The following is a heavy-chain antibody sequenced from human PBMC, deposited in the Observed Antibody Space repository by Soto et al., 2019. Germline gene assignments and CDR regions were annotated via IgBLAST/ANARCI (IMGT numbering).Heavy chain of an antibody. CDR2: ISAYNGNT. V-gene: IGHV1-18*04. CDR3: ARGGPEYCSSTSCYGYYYYYGMDV. Sequence: QVQLVQSGAEVKKPGASVKVSCKASGYTFTSYGISWVRQAPGQGLEWMGWISAYNGNTNYAQKLQGRVTMTTDTSTSTDYMELRSLRSDDTAVYYCARGGPEYCSSTSCYGYYYYYGMDVWGQGTTVTVSS. CDR1: GYTFTSYG. J-gene: IGHJ6*02. D-gene: IGHD2-2*01.